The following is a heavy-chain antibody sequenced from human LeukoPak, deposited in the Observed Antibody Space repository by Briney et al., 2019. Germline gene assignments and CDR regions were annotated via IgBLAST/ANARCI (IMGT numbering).Heavy chain of an antibody. Sequence: GASVKVSCTVSGYTLSELSMHWVRQAPGKGLEWMGGFDLEDGETIYVQKFQGRVTMTEDTSTGTAYMELSSLRSDDTAVYFCAAGEVGQLFDYWGQGTLVTVSS. CDR1: GYTLSELS. CDR2: FDLEDGET. CDR3: AAGEVGQLFDY. D-gene: IGHD5-24*01. J-gene: IGHJ4*02. V-gene: IGHV1-24*01.